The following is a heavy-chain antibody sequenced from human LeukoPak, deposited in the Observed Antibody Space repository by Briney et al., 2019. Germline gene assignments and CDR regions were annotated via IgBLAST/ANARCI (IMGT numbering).Heavy chain of an antibody. CDR2: INWNGDST. V-gene: IGHV3-20*04. CDR1: GFTFDDYG. CDR3: ARGKYYYYMDV. Sequence: GGSLRLSCAASGFTFDDYGMSSVRQAPGKGLEWVSGINWNGDSTGYADSVKGRFTISRDNAKNSLYLQMSSLRAEDTALYYCARGKYYYYMDVWGKGTTVTVSS. J-gene: IGHJ6*03.